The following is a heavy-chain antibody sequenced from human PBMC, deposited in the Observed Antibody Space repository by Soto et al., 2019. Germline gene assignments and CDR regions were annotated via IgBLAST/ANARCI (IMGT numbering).Heavy chain of an antibody. J-gene: IGHJ4*02. CDR1: GGSISSSSYY. Sequence: SETLSLTCTVSGGSISSSSYYWGWIRQPPGKGLEWIGSIYYSGSTYYNPSLKSRVTISVDTSKNQFSLKLSSVTAADTAVYYCARRGIAAAALDYWGQGTLVTVSS. D-gene: IGHD6-13*01. V-gene: IGHV4-39*01. CDR3: ARRGIAAAALDY. CDR2: IYYSGST.